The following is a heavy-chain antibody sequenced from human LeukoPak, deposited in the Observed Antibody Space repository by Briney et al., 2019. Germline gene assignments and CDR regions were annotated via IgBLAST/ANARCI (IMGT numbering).Heavy chain of an antibody. CDR1: GGSFSGYY. V-gene: IGHV4-34*01. CDR2: INHSGST. D-gene: IGHD6-13*01. Sequence: SETLSLTCAVYGGSFSGYYWSWIRQPPGKGLEWIGEINHSGSTNYNPSLKSRVTISVDTSKSQFSLKLSSVTAADTAVYYCAIAAAGFPIDYWGQGTLVTVSS. CDR3: AIAAAGFPIDY. J-gene: IGHJ4*02.